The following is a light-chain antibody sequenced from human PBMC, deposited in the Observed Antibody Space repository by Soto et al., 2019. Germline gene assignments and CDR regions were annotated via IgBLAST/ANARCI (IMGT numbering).Light chain of an antibody. J-gene: IGLJ1*01. Sequence: QSGLILPASVSGSPGQSITISCTGTGSDVGGYNSVSWYQQHPGKAPKLVIYDVNNRPSGVSNRFSGSKSGNTASLTISGLQAEDEADYYCCSWTISSTYDFGTGTKVTVL. CDR3: CSWTISSTYD. V-gene: IGLV2-14*01. CDR2: DVN. CDR1: GSDVGGYNS.